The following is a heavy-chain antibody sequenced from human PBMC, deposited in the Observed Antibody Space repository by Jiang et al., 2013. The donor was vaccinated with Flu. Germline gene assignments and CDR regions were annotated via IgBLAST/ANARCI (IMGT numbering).Heavy chain of an antibody. CDR1: GGTFSSYT. CDR2: IIPILGIA. J-gene: IGHJ5*02. D-gene: IGHD3-10*01. CDR3: ARDGYGSGSYGHWFDP. Sequence: SSVKVSCKASGGTFSSYTISWVRQAPGQGLEWMGRIIPILGIANYAQKFQGRVTITADKSTSTAYMELSSLRSEDTAVYYCARDGYGSGSYGHWFDPWGQGTLVTVSS. V-gene: IGHV1-69*04.